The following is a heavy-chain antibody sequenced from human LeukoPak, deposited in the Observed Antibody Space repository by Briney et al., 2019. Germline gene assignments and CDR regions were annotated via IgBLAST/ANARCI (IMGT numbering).Heavy chain of an antibody. CDR2: ISGSGGST. CDR3: AKGKGYYGSGMLY. D-gene: IGHD3-10*01. CDR1: GFTFSSYG. V-gene: IGHV3-23*01. Sequence: GGSLRLSCAASGFTFSSYGMSWVRQAPGKGLEWVSAISGSGGSTYYADSVKGRFTISRDNSKNTLYLQMNSLRAEDTAVYYCAKGKGYYGSGMLYWGQGTLVTVSS. J-gene: IGHJ4*02.